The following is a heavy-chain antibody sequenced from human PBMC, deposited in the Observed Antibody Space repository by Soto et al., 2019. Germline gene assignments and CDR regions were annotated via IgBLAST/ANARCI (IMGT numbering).Heavy chain of an antibody. D-gene: IGHD3-16*01. CDR3: ARHTSPPSVTRGNDGFDP. CDR1: GGSISSSSYY. J-gene: IGHJ5*02. CDR2: IYYSGST. V-gene: IGHV4-39*01. Sequence: QLQLQESGPGLVKPSETLSLTCTVSGGSISSSSYYWGWIRQPPGKGLEWIGSIYYSGSTYYNPSLKSRVTIYVDKSKTQFSLKLRSVTAADTAVYYCARHTSPPSVTRGNDGFDPWGQGTLVTVSS.